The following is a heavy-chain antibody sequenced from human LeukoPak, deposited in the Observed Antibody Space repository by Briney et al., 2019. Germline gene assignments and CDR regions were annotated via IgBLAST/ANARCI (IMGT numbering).Heavy chain of an antibody. CDR1: GYTFTSYD. J-gene: IGHJ4*02. CDR2: MNPNSGNT. D-gene: IGHD3-22*01. CDR3: ATLYYFDTSTYRGVDY. Sequence: ASVKVSCKASGYTFTSYDINWVRQATGQGLEWMGWMNPNSGNTGYAQKFQGRVTMTRNTSISTAYMELSSLRSEDTAVYYCATLYYFDTSTYRGVDYWGQGTLVTVSS. V-gene: IGHV1-8*01.